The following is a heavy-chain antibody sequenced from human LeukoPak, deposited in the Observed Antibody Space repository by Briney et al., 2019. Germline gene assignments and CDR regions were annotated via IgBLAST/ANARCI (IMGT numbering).Heavy chain of an antibody. V-gene: IGHV3-9*03. D-gene: IGHD6-13*01. J-gene: IGHJ4*02. CDR2: ISWNSGSI. Sequence: DRSLRLSCAASGFTFDDYAMHWVRQAPGKGLEWVSGISWNSGSIGYADSVKGRFTISRDNAKNSLYLQMNSLRAEDMALYYCAKGLASSWTNSFDYWGQGTLVTVSS. CDR1: GFTFDDYA. CDR3: AKGLASSWTNSFDY.